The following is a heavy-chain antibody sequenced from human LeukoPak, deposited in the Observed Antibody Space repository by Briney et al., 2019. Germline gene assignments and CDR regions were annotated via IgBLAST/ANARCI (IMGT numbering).Heavy chain of an antibody. CDR1: GFTFSNYA. J-gene: IGHJ4*02. V-gene: IGHV3-23*01. Sequence: GGSLRLSCAASGFTFSNYAMSWVRQAPGKGLEWVSAISDSGAGTYYADSVRGRFTISRDNSKNTLYLQMNSLRAEDTAVYYCAKLLVAYWGQGTLVTVSS. CDR2: ISDSGAGT. D-gene: IGHD2/OR15-2a*01. CDR3: AKLLVAY.